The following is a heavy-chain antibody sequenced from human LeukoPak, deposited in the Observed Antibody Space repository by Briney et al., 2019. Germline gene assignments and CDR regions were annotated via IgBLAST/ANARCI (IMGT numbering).Heavy chain of an antibody. CDR3: ARYCSSDEFDP. Sequence: PGGSLRLSCAASGFTFSSYWMSWVRQAPGKGLEWAANIKQDGSEKYYVDSVKGRFTISRDNAKNSLYLQMNSLRAEDTAVYYCARYCSSDEFDPWGQGTLVTVSS. D-gene: IGHD2-2*01. CDR2: IKQDGSEK. V-gene: IGHV3-7*01. J-gene: IGHJ5*02. CDR1: GFTFSSYW.